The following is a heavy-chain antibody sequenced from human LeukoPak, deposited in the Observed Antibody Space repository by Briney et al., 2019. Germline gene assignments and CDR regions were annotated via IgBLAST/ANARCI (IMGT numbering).Heavy chain of an antibody. CDR2: IYYSGNT. CDR3: ARHRLLGGDIL. J-gene: IGHJ4*02. D-gene: IGHD5-12*01. CDR1: GDSISSHH. V-gene: IGHV4-59*08. Sequence: PSETLSLTCTVSGDSISSHHWSWIRQPPGKGLEWIGYIYYSGNTNYNPSLKSRVTISVDTSKTQFSLKLSSVTAADTAVYYCARHRLLGGDILWGQGTLVTVSS.